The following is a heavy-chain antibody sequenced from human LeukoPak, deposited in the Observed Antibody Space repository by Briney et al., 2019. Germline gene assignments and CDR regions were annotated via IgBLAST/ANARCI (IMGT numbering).Heavy chain of an antibody. V-gene: IGHV4-4*09. Sequence: PSETLSLTCTVSGGSISSYYWSWIRQPPGKGLEWIGYIYTSGSTNYHPSLKSRVTISVDTSKNQFSLKLSSVTAADTAVYYCARMWDYGEIPTAFDIWGQGTMVTVSS. CDR3: ARMWDYGEIPTAFDI. D-gene: IGHD4-17*01. CDR1: GGSISSYY. CDR2: IYTSGST. J-gene: IGHJ3*02.